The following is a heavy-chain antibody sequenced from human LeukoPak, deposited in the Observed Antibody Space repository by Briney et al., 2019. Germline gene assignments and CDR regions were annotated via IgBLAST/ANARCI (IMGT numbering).Heavy chain of an antibody. CDR2: ISAYNGNT. V-gene: IGHV1-18*01. D-gene: IGHD3-22*01. CDR3: ARAPMIVDWFDP. Sequence: ASVKVSCKASGYTFTSYGISWVRQAPGQGLEWMGWISAYNGNTNYAQKLQGRVTMTTDTSTSTTYMELRSLRSDDTAVYYCARAPMIVDWFDPWGQGTLVTVSS. CDR1: GYTFTSYG. J-gene: IGHJ5*02.